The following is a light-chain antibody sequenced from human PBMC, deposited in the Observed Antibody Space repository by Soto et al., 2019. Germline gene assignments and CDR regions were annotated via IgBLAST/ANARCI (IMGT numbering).Light chain of an antibody. CDR3: TSYASSSTPVV. J-gene: IGLJ2*01. CDR2: DVT. CDR1: SSDIGGYKY. V-gene: IGLV2-14*03. Sequence: QSALTQPASVSGSPGQSITISCTGTSSDIGGYKYVSWYQHHPGTAPKLMIYDVTNRPSGVSNRFSGSKSGNTASLTISGLQAEDEGDYCCTSYASSSTPVVFGGGTKLTVL.